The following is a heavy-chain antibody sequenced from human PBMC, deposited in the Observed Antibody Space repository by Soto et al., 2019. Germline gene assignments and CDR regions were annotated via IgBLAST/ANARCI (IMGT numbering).Heavy chain of an antibody. Sequence: SETLSLTCAVYGGSFSGYYWSWIRQPPGKGLEWIGEINHSGSTNYNPSLKSRVTISVDTSKNQFSLKLSSVTAADTAVYYCARGAITGNPIVGDAFDIWGQGTMVTVSS. CDR3: ARGAITGNPIVGDAFDI. CDR1: GGSFSGYY. CDR2: INHSGST. D-gene: IGHD1-20*01. J-gene: IGHJ3*02. V-gene: IGHV4-34*01.